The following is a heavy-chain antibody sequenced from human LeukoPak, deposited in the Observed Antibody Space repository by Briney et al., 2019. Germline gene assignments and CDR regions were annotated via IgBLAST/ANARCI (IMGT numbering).Heavy chain of an antibody. V-gene: IGHV3-30*18. CDR1: GFTFSSYG. Sequence: GGSLRLPCAASGFTFSSYGMHWVGQAPGKGLEGVAVISYVVGKKYYADSVKGRFTISRDNSKNTLYLQMNSLRAEDTAVYYCAKDDYYDTSGYRDWGQGTLVTVSS. CDR2: ISYVVGKK. J-gene: IGHJ4*02. CDR3: AKDDYYDTSGYRD. D-gene: IGHD3-22*01.